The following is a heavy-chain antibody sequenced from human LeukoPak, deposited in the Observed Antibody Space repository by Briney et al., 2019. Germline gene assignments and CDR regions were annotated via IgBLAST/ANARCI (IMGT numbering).Heavy chain of an antibody. J-gene: IGHJ4*02. V-gene: IGHV4-59*08. CDR2: IYYSGST. D-gene: IGHD3-10*01. Sequence: PSETLSLTCTVSGGSISNHYWSWVRQPPGQGLEWIGYIYYSGSTSYNPSLRGRVTISVDTSKSQFSLKLTSVTAADTAVYYCARYGSESPKHFDYWGQGTLVTVSS. CDR1: GGSISNHY. CDR3: ARYGSESPKHFDY.